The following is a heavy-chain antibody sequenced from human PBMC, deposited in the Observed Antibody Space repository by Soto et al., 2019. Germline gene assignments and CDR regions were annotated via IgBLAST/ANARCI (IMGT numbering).Heavy chain of an antibody. D-gene: IGHD6-13*01. V-gene: IGHV4-61*01. CDR3: ARGNIAASGTKFDP. CDR1: GDSVTSRSYY. J-gene: IGHJ5*02. CDR2: IYYSGNI. Sequence: QVQLQESGPGLVKPSETLSLTCTVSGDSVTSRSYYWTWVRQPPGKGLEWIGYIYYSGNINYNPSLRSRFTISVDTSTNQFSLKLTSGTAADTAIYYCARGNIAASGTKFDPWGQGILVTVSS.